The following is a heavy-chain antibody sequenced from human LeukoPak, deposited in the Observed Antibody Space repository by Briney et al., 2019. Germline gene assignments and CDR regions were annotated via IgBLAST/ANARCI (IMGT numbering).Heavy chain of an antibody. CDR1: GGSISSSSYY. Sequence: SETLSLTCTVSGGSISSSSYYWGWIRQPPGKGLEWIGSIYYSGSTYYNPSLKSRVTISVDTSKNQFSLKLSSVTAADTAVYYCASRGPLLWFGELFGSFDYWGQGTLVTVSS. CDR2: IYYSGST. D-gene: IGHD3-10*01. CDR3: ASRGPLLWFGELFGSFDY. J-gene: IGHJ4*02. V-gene: IGHV4-39*07.